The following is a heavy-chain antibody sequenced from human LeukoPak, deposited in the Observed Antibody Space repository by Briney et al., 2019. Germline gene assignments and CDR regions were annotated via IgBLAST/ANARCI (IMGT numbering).Heavy chain of an antibody. V-gene: IGHV3-21*01. J-gene: IGHJ3*02. CDR1: GFTFSSYS. CDR2: ISSSSSYM. CDR3: ARGLDDAFDI. Sequence: PGGSLRLSCAASGFTFSSYSMNWVRQAPGKGLEWVSSISSSSSYMYYADSVKGRFTISRDNAKNSLYLQMDSLRAEDTAVYYCARGLDDAFDIWGQGTMVTVSS.